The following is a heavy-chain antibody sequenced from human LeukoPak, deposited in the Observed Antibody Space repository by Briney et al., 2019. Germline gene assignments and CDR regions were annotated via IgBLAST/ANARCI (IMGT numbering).Heavy chain of an antibody. CDR3: AKDRVYMVRSPDAFDI. CDR2: IWYDGSNK. CDR1: GFTFSSYG. D-gene: IGHD3-10*01. J-gene: IGHJ3*02. V-gene: IGHV3-33*06. Sequence: PGRSLRLSCAASGFTFSSYGTHWVRQAPGKGLEWVAVIWYDGSNKYYADSVKGRFTISRDNSKNTLYLQMNSLRAEDTAVYYCAKDRVYMVRSPDAFDIWGQGTMVTVSS.